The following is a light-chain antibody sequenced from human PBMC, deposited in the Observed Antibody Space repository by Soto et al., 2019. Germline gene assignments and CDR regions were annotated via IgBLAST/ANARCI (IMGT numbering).Light chain of an antibody. CDR2: KAS. Sequence: DIQMTQSPSTLSAAVGDRVTITCLARQNINRWLAWYQQKPGKAPKLLIYKASTLERGVPSRFRGSGSETELTHTISSLQPDDFATSYCHQYHSSSTFGGGTTVDIK. V-gene: IGKV1-5*03. CDR3: HQYHSSST. CDR1: QNINRW. J-gene: IGKJ4*01.